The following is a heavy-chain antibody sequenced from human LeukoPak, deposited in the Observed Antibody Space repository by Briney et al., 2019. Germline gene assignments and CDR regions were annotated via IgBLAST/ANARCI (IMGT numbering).Heavy chain of an antibody. Sequence: SETLSLTCAVYGGSFSGYYWSWIRQPPGKGLEWIGEINHSGSTNYNPSLKSRVTISVDTSKNQFSLKLSSVTAADTAVYYCARTMVRGVITRGWFDPWGQGTLVTVSS. D-gene: IGHD3-10*01. J-gene: IGHJ5*02. V-gene: IGHV4-34*01. CDR2: INHSGST. CDR1: GGSFSGYY. CDR3: ARTMVRGVITRGWFDP.